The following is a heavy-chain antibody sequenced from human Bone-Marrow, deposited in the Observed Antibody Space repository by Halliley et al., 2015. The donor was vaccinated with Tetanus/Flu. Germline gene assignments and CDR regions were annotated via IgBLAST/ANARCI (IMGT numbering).Heavy chain of an antibody. D-gene: IGHD3-10*01. J-gene: IGHJ4*03. V-gene: IGHV4-4*02. CDR3: ARGGIFYTAGWDY. CDR2: MFQGGSP. Sequence: IGEMFQGGSPNYTPSPKGRFPLSRDTSKNQLSLKLPSGTAADTAVYYCARGGIFYTAGWDYWGQGTTVTVSS.